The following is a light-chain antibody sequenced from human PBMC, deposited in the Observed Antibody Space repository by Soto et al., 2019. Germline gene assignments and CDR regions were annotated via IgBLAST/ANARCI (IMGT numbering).Light chain of an antibody. CDR1: SSNIGINT. Sequence: QSALTQPPSASGTPGQTITISCSGGSSNIGINTVSWYEHLPGTAPRLLIYGNNQRPSGVPDRFSGSKSGTSASLAIGGLQSEDEAHYYCATWDDSLDVHVFGAGTKVTVL. V-gene: IGLV1-44*01. CDR3: ATWDDSLDVHV. J-gene: IGLJ1*01. CDR2: GNN.